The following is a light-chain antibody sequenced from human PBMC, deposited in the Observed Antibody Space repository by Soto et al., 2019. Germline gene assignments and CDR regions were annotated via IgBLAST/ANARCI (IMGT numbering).Light chain of an antibody. CDR1: QSISSW. J-gene: IGKJ1*01. CDR3: QQYNSSQWT. Sequence: DIQMTQSPSTLSASVGDRVTITCRASQSISSWLAWYQQKPGKAPKLLIYDASSLESGVPSRFRRSGSGTEFTLTLGSIEPDYFDTNHNQQYNSSQWTFGQGTKVEIK. CDR2: DAS. V-gene: IGKV1-5*01.